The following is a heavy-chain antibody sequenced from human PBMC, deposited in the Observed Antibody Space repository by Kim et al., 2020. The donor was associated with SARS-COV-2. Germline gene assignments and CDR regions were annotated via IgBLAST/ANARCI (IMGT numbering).Heavy chain of an antibody. CDR1: RGSISSGDYY. J-gene: IGHJ3*02. CDR3: ARDYYYGSVPGAFDI. Sequence: SETLSLTCTVSRGSISSGDYYLSWIRQPPGKGLEWIGYIYYSGSTYYNPSLKSRVTISVDTSKNQFSLKLSSVTAADTAVYYCARDYYYGSVPGAFDIWGQGTMVTVSS. CDR2: IYYSGST. D-gene: IGHD3-10*01. V-gene: IGHV4-30-4*01.